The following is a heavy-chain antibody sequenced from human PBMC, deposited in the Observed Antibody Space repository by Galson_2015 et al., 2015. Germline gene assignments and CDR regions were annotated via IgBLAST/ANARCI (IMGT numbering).Heavy chain of an antibody. V-gene: IGHV3-23*01. CDR2: ISGGGITT. CDR1: GFTFQSHA. CDR3: EKVNLLEGAPIGYFFEH. Sequence: SLRLSCAASGFTFQSHAMSWVRQAPGKGLEWVSAISGGGITTLYADSVKGRFIVSRDNYKNTVYLQMNSLRVEDTAVYYCEKVNLLEGAPIGYFFEHWGLGTLITVSS. D-gene: IGHD1-26*01. J-gene: IGHJ1*01.